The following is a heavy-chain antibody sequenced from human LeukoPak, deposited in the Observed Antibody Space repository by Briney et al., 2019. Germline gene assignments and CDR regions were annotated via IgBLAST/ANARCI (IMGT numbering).Heavy chain of an antibody. Sequence: GGSLRLSCAASGFTFSSYWMSWVRQAPGKGLEWVANIKQDGSEKYYVDSVKGRFTISRDNTKNSLYLQMNSLRAEDTAVYYCARYHGSGRTYYYYGMDVWGQGTTVTVSS. J-gene: IGHJ6*02. CDR3: ARYHGSGRTYYYYGMDV. V-gene: IGHV3-7*01. D-gene: IGHD3-10*01. CDR2: IKQDGSEK. CDR1: GFTFSSYW.